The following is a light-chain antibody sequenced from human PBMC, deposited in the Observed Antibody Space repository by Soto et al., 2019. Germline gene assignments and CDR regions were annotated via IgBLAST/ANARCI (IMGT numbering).Light chain of an antibody. V-gene: IGLV1-40*01. CDR1: SSNIGAGYD. CDR3: WSYAGSSTFV. CDR2: EVS. Sequence: QSVLTQPPSVSGAPGQRVTISCTGSSSNIGAGYDVHWYQQLPGKAPKLMIYEVSKRPSGVSNRFSGSKSGNTASLTISGLQAEDEADYYCWSYAGSSTFVFGTGTKVTVL. J-gene: IGLJ1*01.